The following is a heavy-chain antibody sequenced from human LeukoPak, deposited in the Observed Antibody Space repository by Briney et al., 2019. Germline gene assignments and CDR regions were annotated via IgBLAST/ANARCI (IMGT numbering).Heavy chain of an antibody. CDR3: RKGHYDDSS. CDR1: GFTFTNFW. D-gene: IGHD4-17*01. V-gene: IGHV3-7*01. J-gene: IGHJ5*02. CDR2: IKPDGYEK. Sequence: PGGSLRLSCAASGFTFTNFWMNWVRQAPGKGLEWVANIKPDGYEKYYVDSVKGRFTISRDNTKNLLYLQMNSLRAEDMAVYYCRKGHYDDSSWDQGTLVTVCS.